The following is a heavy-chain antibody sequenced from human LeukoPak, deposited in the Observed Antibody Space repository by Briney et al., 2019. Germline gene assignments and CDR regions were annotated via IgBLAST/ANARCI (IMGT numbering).Heavy chain of an antibody. J-gene: IGHJ4*02. CDR2: IYYSGST. CDR1: GGSISSYY. V-gene: IGHV4-59*01. D-gene: IGHD3-16*02. CDR3: ARGYDYVWGSYRYPFDY. Sequence: SETLSLTCTVSGGSISSYYWSWIRQPPGKGLEWIGYIYYSGSTNYNPSLKSRVTISVDTSKSQFSLKLSSVTAADTAVYYCARGYDYVWGSYRYPFDYWGQGTLVTVSS.